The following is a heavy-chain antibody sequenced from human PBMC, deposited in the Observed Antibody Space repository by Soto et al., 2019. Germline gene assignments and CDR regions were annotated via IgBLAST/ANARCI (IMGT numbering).Heavy chain of an antibody. V-gene: IGHV4-34*01. D-gene: IGHD2-8*01. Sequence: SETLSLTCAVYGGSFSGYYWSGIRQPPGKGLEWTGEINYSGSTHYNPSLQSRVTISGDASKKQFSLKLTSVTAADTAVDSCGRTKDETLYFDYWGKGTLVTVSS. CDR1: GGSFSGYY. CDR3: GRTKDETLYFDY. CDR2: INYSGST. J-gene: IGHJ4*02.